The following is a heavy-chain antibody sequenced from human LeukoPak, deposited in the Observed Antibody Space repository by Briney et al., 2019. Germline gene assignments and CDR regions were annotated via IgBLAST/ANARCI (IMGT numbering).Heavy chain of an antibody. CDR1: GFTFSSYA. CDR2: ISGSGGST. Sequence: GGSLRLSCAASGFTFSSYAMSWVRQAPGKGLEWVSAISGSGGSTYYADSVKGRFTISRDNSKNTLYLQMNSLRAEDTAVYYCAKVGGHYYDSSGQLDYWGQGTLVTVSS. D-gene: IGHD3-22*01. J-gene: IGHJ4*02. V-gene: IGHV3-23*01. CDR3: AKVGGHYYDSSGQLDY.